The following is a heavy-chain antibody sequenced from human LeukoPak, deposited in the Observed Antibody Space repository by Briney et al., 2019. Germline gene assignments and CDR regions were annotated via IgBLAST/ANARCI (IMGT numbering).Heavy chain of an antibody. D-gene: IGHD6-19*01. CDR2: ISYDGSNK. J-gene: IGHJ4*02. Sequence: PGGSLRLSCAASGFTFSSYGMHWVRQAPGKGLEWVAVISYDGSNKYYADSVKGRLTIPRDNSKNTLYLQMNSLRAEDAAVYYCAKPRTRAVAGYFDYWGQGTLVTVSS. CDR3: AKPRTRAVAGYFDY. CDR1: GFTFSSYG. V-gene: IGHV3-30*18.